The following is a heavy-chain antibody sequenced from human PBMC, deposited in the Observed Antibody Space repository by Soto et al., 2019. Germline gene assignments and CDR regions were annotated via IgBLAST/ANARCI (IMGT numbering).Heavy chain of an antibody. CDR1: ELTFSSCA. V-gene: IGHV3-23*01. CDR3: AKRGYCSGTSCYDAFHI. D-gene: IGHD2-2*01. CDR2: ISGSGGGT. J-gene: IGHJ3*02. Sequence: EVQLLESGGGLVQPGGSLRLSCTASELTFSSCAMDWVRQAPGRGLEWVSGISGSGGGTYYADSVKGRFTTSRDNSKNTLYLQMNSLRDEDTAVYYSAKRGYCSGTSCYDAFHIWGQGTMVVTVSS.